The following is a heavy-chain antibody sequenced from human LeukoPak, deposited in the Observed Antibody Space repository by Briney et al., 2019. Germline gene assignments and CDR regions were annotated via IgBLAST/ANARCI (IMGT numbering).Heavy chain of an antibody. D-gene: IGHD1-14*01. CDR1: GGTFSSYA. CDR2: IIPIFGTA. J-gene: IGHJ3*02. V-gene: IGHV1-69*13. CDR3: TIEGVYSSYSSRYHREAFDI. Sequence: ASVKVSCKASGGTFSSYAISWVRQAPGQGLEWMGGIIPIFGTATYAQKFQGRVTITAVESTSTAYMELSSLRSEDTAMYYCTIEGVYSSYSSRYHREAFDIWGQGTVVTVSS.